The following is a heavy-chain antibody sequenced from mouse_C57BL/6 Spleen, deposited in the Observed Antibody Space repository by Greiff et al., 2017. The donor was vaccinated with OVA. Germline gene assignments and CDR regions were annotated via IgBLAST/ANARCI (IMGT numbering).Heavy chain of an antibody. CDR2: IDPENGDT. Sequence: VQLQQSGAELVRPGASVKLSCTASGFNIKDDYMHWVKQRPEQGLEWIGWIDPENGDTEYASKFQGKATITPDTSSNTAYLQLSSLTSEDTAVYYCTKGRDAMDYWGQGTSVTVSS. D-gene: IGHD1-1*01. V-gene: IGHV14-4*01. CDR1: GFNIKDDY. J-gene: IGHJ4*01. CDR3: TKGRDAMDY.